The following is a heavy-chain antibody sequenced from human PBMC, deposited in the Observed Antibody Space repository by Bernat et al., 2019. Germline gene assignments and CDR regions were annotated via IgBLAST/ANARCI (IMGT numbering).Heavy chain of an antibody. Sequence: EVQLVESGGGLVKPGGSLRLSCAASGFTFSNAWMSWARQAPGKGLEWVGRIKSKTDGGTTDYAAPVKGRFTISRDDSKNTLYLQMNSLKTEDTAVYYCTTDTYIVVVTAHFDYWGQGTLVTVSS. D-gene: IGHD2-21*02. J-gene: IGHJ4*02. V-gene: IGHV3-15*01. CDR1: GFTFSNAW. CDR3: TTDTYIVVVTAHFDY. CDR2: IKSKTDGGTT.